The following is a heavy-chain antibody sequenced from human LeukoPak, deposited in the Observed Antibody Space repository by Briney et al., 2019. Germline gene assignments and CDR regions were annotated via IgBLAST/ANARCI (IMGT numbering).Heavy chain of an antibody. CDR1: GGTFSGYA. V-gene: IGHV1-69*06. J-gene: IGHJ4*02. CDR2: IIPIFGTA. D-gene: IGHD4-17*01. Sequence: SVKVSCKASGGTFSGYAISWVRQAPGQGLEWMGGIIPIFGTANYAQKFQGRVTITADKSTSTAYMELSSLRSEDTAVYYCARDEDYGIFVNVDYWGQGTLVTVSS. CDR3: ARDEDYGIFVNVDY.